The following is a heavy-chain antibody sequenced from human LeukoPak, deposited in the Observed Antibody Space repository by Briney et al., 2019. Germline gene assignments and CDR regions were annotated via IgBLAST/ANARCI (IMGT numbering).Heavy chain of an antibody. Sequence: ASVKVSCKASGYTFTSYGISWVRQAPGQGLEWMGWINPNSGGTNYAQKFQGRVTMTRDTSISTAYMELSRLRSDDTAVYYCARAQNRYCSSTSCPIDYWGQGTLVTVSS. J-gene: IGHJ4*02. CDR2: INPNSGGT. D-gene: IGHD2-2*01. CDR1: GYTFTSYG. CDR3: ARAQNRYCSSTSCPIDY. V-gene: IGHV1-2*02.